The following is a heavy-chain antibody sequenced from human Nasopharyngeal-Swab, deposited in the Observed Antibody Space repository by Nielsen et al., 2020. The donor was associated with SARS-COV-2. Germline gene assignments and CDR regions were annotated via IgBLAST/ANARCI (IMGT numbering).Heavy chain of an antibody. CDR3: ARDSELLTNYYGLDY. J-gene: IGHJ4*02. CDR2: ISDDNTI. V-gene: IGHV3-69-1*02. Sequence: WIRQPPGKGLEWISYISDDNTIFYADSVKGRFTISRGNAKNSLYLHMNSLRDEDTALYYCARDSELLTNYYGLDYWGQGTLVTVSS. D-gene: IGHD3-9*01.